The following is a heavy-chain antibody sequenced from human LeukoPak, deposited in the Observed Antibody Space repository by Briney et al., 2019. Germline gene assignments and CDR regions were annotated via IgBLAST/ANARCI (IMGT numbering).Heavy chain of an antibody. CDR2: MNPNSGNT. J-gene: IGHJ6*03. Sequence: APVKVSCKASGYTFTSYDINWVRQATGQGLEWMGWMNPNSGNTGYAQKFQGRVTMTRNTSISTAYMELSSLRSEDTAVYYCARGPGYSYNYYYYYMDVWGKGTTVTISS. V-gene: IGHV1-8*01. CDR1: GYTFTSYD. D-gene: IGHD5-18*01. CDR3: ARGPGYSYNYYYYYMDV.